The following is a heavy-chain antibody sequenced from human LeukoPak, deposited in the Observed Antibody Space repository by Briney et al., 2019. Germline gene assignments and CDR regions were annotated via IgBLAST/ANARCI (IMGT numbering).Heavy chain of an antibody. CDR2: ISGSGGST. J-gene: IGHJ6*03. CDR1: GFTFSSYA. V-gene: IGHV3-23*01. CDR3: AKRGLMGIYYYMDV. Sequence: PGGSLRLSCAASGFTFSSYAMSWVRQAPGKGLEWVSAISGSGGSTYYADSVKGRFTISRDNSKNTLYLQMNSLRAEDTAVYYCAKRGLMGIYYYMDVWGKGTTVTVSS. D-gene: IGHD3-10*01.